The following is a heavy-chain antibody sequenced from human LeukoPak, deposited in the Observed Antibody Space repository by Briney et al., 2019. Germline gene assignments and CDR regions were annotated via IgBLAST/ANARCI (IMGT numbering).Heavy chain of an antibody. CDR3: ARVPYDYVWGSYRLHYFDY. V-gene: IGHV4-59*01. J-gene: IGHJ4*02. CDR1: GGSISSYY. Sequence: PSETLSLTCTVSGGSISSYYWSWIRQPPGKGLEWIGYIYYSGSTNYNPSLKSRVTISVDTSKNQFSLKLSSVTAADTAVYYCARVPYDYVWGSYRLHYFDYWGQGTQVTVSS. CDR2: IYYSGST. D-gene: IGHD3-16*02.